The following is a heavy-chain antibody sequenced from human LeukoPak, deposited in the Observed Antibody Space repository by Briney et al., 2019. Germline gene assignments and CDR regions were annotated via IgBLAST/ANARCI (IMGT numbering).Heavy chain of an antibody. CDR1: GFTFSSYA. V-gene: IGHV3-23*01. Sequence: GGSLRLSCATSGFTFSSYAMSWVRQAPGKGLEWVSAISGSGGSTYYADSVKGRFTISRDNSKNTLYLQMNSLRAEDTAVYYCARDQSGKYCSSTSCYTNWFDPWGQGTLVTVSS. D-gene: IGHD2-2*01. J-gene: IGHJ5*02. CDR3: ARDQSGKYCSSTSCYTNWFDP. CDR2: ISGSGGST.